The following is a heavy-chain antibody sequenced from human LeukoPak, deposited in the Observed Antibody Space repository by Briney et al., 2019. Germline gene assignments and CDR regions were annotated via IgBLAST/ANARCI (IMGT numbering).Heavy chain of an antibody. J-gene: IGHJ6*02. V-gene: IGHV5-51*01. Sequence: GESLKISCKGSGYSFTSYWIGWVRPLPGKGLEWMGIIYPGDSDTRYSPSFQGQVTISADKSISTAYLQWSSLKASDTAMYYCARAYGDYRRFYYYGMDVWGQGTTVTVSS. CDR1: GYSFTSYW. D-gene: IGHD4-17*01. CDR2: IYPGDSDT. CDR3: ARAYGDYRRFYYYGMDV.